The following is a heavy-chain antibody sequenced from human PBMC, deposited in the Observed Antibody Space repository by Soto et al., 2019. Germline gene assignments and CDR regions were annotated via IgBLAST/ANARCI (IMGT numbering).Heavy chain of an antibody. Sequence: PGGSLRLSCAASGFTFSSYAMHWVRQAPGKGLEWVALISYDGSDKDYADSVKGRFTISRDNSRNTLFLQMNSLRAEDTAVYYCARDYFKYYDSGGYYQSPAYWAQGTLVPVSS. J-gene: IGHJ4*02. CDR3: ARDYFKYYDSGGYYQSPAY. CDR2: ISYDGSDK. CDR1: GFTFSSYA. D-gene: IGHD3-22*01. V-gene: IGHV3-30-3*01.